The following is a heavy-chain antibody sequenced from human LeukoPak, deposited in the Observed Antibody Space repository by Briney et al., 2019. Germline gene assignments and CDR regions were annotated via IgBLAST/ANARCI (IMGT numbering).Heavy chain of an antibody. CDR2: INPNSGGT. J-gene: IGHJ4*02. V-gene: IGHV1-2*02. CDR3: ARDPVAAAGYDY. CDR1: GYTFTGYY. D-gene: IGHD6-13*01. Sequence: ASVKVSCKASGYTFTGYYMHWVRQAPGQGLEWMGWINPNSGGTNYAQKFQGRVTMTRDTSISTAYMELSRLRSDDTAVYYCARDPVAAAGYDYWGQGTLVTDPS.